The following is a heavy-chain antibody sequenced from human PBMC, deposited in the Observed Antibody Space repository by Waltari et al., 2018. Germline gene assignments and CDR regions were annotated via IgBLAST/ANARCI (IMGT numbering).Heavy chain of an antibody. J-gene: IGHJ4*02. CDR3: AREIYGGNSRPYDH. CDR1: GGPVHSYS. V-gene: IGHV4-59*02. D-gene: IGHD2-21*02. CDR2: IYYNGNT. Sequence: QVQLQESGPGLVKPSETLSLTCTVSGGPVHSYSWSWIRQPPGKGLEWIGHIYYNGNTDYNPSLKSRVTILVDTSKNQVSLKLTSVTAADTALYFCAREIYGGNSRPYDHWGQGTLVTVAS.